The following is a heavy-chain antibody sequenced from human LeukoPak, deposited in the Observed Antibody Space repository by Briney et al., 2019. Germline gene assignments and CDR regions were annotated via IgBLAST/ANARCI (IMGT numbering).Heavy chain of an antibody. Sequence: PGGSLRLSCVASGFTFSSYAMSWVRQAPGKGLEWVSTISDSGGSTYYADSVKGRFTISRDNPKNTLSLQMNSLRAEDTAAYYCAKTHASMRYSNSAPLDYWGQGTLVTVSS. D-gene: IGHD6-6*01. CDR2: ISDSGGST. CDR3: AKTHASMRYSNSAPLDY. CDR1: GFTFSSYA. J-gene: IGHJ4*02. V-gene: IGHV3-23*01.